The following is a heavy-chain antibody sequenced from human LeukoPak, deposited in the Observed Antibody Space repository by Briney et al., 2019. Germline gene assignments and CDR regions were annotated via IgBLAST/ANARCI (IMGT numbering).Heavy chain of an antibody. V-gene: IGHV3-11*04. CDR3: ARGQNLNLDY. CDR1: GFTFSDYH. Sequence: GGSLRLSCVVSGFTFSDYHMSWIRQAPGKGLEWVSYISRDNSTTYYADSVKGRFTVSRDNAKNTVYLQMNSLRVEDTAVYYCARGQNLNLDYWGQGTLVTVSS. J-gene: IGHJ4*02. CDR2: ISRDNSTT.